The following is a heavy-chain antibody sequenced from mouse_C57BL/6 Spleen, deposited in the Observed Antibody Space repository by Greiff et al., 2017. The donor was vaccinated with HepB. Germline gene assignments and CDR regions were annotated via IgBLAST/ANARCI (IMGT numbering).Heavy chain of an antibody. Sequence: EVKLVESGGGLVKPGGSLKLSCAASGFTFSDYGMHWVRQAPEKGLEWVAYISSGSSTIYYADTVKGRFTISRDNAKNTLFLQMTSLRSEDTAMYYCARPDRAWFAYWGQGTLVTVSA. CDR2: ISSGSSTI. V-gene: IGHV5-17*01. J-gene: IGHJ3*01. CDR1: GFTFSDYG. CDR3: ARPDRAWFAY.